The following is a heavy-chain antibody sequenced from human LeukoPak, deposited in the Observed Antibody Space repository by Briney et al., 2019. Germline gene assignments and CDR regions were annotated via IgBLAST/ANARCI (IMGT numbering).Heavy chain of an antibody. CDR3: ARDRRGDGYSHHHYYYYYMDV. J-gene: IGHJ6*03. V-gene: IGHV3-7*01. CDR2: IKQDGSDK. CDR1: GFTFRKYW. Sequence: GGSLRLSCAASGFTFRKYWMTWVRQAPGKGLEWVANIKQDGSDKYYVDSVKGRFNISRDSGRNSLYLQINSLRVEDTAVYCCARDRRGDGYSHHHYYYYYMDVWGKGTTVIVSS. D-gene: IGHD5-24*01.